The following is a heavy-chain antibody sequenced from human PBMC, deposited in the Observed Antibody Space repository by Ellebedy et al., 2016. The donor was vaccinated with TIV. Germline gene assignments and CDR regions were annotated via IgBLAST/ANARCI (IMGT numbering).Heavy chain of an antibody. Sequence: AASVKVSCKASGYTFTNNAIHWVRQAPGQRLEYMGWINVGNGNTKYSQKFQGRVTITRDTSASTAYMELSSLRSEDTAVYYCARGIDDFWSGGARFDPWGQGTLVTVSS. J-gene: IGHJ5*02. CDR1: GYTFTNNA. V-gene: IGHV1-3*01. D-gene: IGHD3-3*01. CDR2: INVGNGNT. CDR3: ARGIDDFWSGGARFDP.